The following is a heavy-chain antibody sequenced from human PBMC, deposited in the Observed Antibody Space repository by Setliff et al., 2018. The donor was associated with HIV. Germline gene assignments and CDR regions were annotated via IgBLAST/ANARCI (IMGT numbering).Heavy chain of an antibody. V-gene: IGHV4-38-2*01. CDR2: IYHSGST. Sequence: PSETLSLTCAVSGYSISSGYYWGWIRQPPGKGLELIGSIYHSGSTYYNPSLKSRVTISVDTSKNQFSLKLSSVTAADTAVYYCARKDDSSGYYFDYWGQGTLVTVSS. CDR1: GYSISSGYY. D-gene: IGHD3-22*01. CDR3: ARKDDSSGYYFDY. J-gene: IGHJ4*02.